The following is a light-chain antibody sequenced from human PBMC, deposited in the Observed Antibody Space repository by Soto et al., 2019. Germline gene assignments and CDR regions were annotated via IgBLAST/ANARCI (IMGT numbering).Light chain of an antibody. CDR1: STDVDGYDY. CDR2: DVN. J-gene: IGLJ1*01. V-gene: IGLV2-14*03. CDR3: SSYTSSAPFYV. Sequence: QSALTQPASVSGSPEQSITISCTGASTDVDGYDYVSWYQQHPGQAPKLMIYDVNNRPSGVSYRFSGSKSGDTASLTISGLQAEDDADYYCSSYTSSAPFYVFGTGTKLTVL.